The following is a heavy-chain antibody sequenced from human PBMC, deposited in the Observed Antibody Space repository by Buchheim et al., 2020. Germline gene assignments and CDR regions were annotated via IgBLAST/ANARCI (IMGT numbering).Heavy chain of an antibody. Sequence: QVQLQESGPGLVKPSQTLSLTCTVSGGSISSGGYYWTWIRQHPGKGLEWIGYIYYSGNTYYNPSLKSRVTISMDTSKNQFSLNLSSVTAADTAVYYCARGTVVTPSWFDPWGQGTL. CDR1: GGSISSGGYY. D-gene: IGHD4-23*01. CDR3: ARGTVVTPSWFDP. J-gene: IGHJ5*02. CDR2: IYYSGNT. V-gene: IGHV4-31*03.